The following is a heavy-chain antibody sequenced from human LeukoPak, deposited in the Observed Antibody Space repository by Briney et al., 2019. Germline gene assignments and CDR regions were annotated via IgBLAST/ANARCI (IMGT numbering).Heavy chain of an antibody. CDR3: ARRSGNVDTAMVANDY. V-gene: IGHV5-51*01. J-gene: IGHJ4*02. D-gene: IGHD5-18*01. Sequence: GESLKISCKGSGYSFTSYWIGWVRQMPGKGLEWMGIIYPGDSDTRYSPSFQGQVTISADKSISTAYLQWSSLKASDTAMYYCARRSGNVDTAMVANDYWGQGTLVTVSS. CDR2: IYPGDSDT. CDR1: GYSFTSYW.